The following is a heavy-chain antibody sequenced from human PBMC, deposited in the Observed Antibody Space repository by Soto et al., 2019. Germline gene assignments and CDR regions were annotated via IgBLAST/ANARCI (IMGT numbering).Heavy chain of an antibody. CDR3: ARDVPPVSSSLYLEAFDI. Sequence: EVQLEESGGGLVQPGGSLRLSCAASGFTLSMYWMTWVRQAPGRGLEWVANIKQDGSKKSYLDSVRGRFPISRDNVRNSLYLQMDSMRAEDTALYYCARDVPPVSSSLYLEAFDIWGQGTMVIVSS. J-gene: IGHJ3*02. CDR1: GFTLSMYW. D-gene: IGHD6-13*01. CDR2: IKQDGSKK. V-gene: IGHV3-7*05.